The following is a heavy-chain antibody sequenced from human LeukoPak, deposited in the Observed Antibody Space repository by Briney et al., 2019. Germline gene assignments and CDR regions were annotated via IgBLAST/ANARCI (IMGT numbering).Heavy chain of an antibody. D-gene: IGHD5-18*01. V-gene: IGHV3-74*01. J-gene: IGHJ4*02. CDR3: ARVVDTHFDY. CDR1: GFTFSSYW. Sequence: PGGSLRLSCAASGFTFSSYWMHWVRQAPGKGLVWVSRIKSDGSTTTYADSVKGRFTISGDSAKNTLYLQMNSLRAEDTAVYYCARVVDTHFDYWGQGTLVTVSS. CDR2: IKSDGSTT.